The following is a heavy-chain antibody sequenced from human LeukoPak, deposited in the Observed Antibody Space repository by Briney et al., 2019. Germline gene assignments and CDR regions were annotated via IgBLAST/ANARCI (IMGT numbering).Heavy chain of an antibody. Sequence: KPSETLSLTCTVSTGSVSSGTYYWTWIRQPAGKGLEWIGRIFISGNTNYNPSLKSRVTISLDTSKKQFSLRLSSVTAADTAVYYCARVGSWYYFDYWGQGTPVTVSS. CDR2: IFISGNT. CDR1: TGSVSSGTYY. V-gene: IGHV4-61*10. CDR3: ARVGSWYYFDY. J-gene: IGHJ4*02. D-gene: IGHD6-19*01.